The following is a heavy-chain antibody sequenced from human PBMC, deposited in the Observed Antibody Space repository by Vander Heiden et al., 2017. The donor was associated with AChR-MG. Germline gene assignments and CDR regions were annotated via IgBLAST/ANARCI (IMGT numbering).Heavy chain of an antibody. Sequence: QVQLVQSGAEVKKPGSSVKVSCKASGGTFSSYAISWVRQAPGQGLEWMGGNIPIFGTETYTQKFQGRVTMTANKPTSTAYMELGSRRSEDTAVYYCARVIGGGIWGQGTLVTVSS. CDR3: ARVIGGGI. V-gene: IGHV1-69*06. CDR1: GGTFSSYA. D-gene: IGHD3-16*01. J-gene: IGHJ4*02. CDR2: NIPIFGTE.